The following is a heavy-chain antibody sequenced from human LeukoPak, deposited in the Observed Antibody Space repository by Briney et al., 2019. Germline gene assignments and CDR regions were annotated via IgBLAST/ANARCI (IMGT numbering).Heavy chain of an antibody. CDR3: ARDRQQLVPEYFQH. D-gene: IGHD6-13*01. CDR1: GFTFSSYS. Sequence: GGSLRLSCAASGFTFSSYSMNWVRQAPGKGLEWVSYISSSSSTIHYADSVKGRFTISRDNAKNSLYLQMNSLRAEDTAVYYCARDRQQLVPEYFQHWGQGTLVTVSS. CDR2: ISSSSSTI. V-gene: IGHV3-48*01. J-gene: IGHJ1*01.